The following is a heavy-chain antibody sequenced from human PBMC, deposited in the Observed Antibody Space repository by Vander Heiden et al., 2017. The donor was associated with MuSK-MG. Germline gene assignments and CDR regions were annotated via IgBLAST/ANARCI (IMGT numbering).Heavy chain of an antibody. Sequence: EVHLLESGGDLVQPGGSLRLSCAASGFTFSNYAMSWVRQAPGRGLEWLSIISGSGGTAYYADSVKGRFTISRDNSKNTLYLQMNSLRAGDTAVYYCAKEATVSGSYFDYWGQGTLVTVSS. CDR2: ISGSGGTA. V-gene: IGHV3-23*01. CDR3: AKEATVSGSYFDY. CDR1: GFTFSNYA. J-gene: IGHJ4*02. D-gene: IGHD1-26*01.